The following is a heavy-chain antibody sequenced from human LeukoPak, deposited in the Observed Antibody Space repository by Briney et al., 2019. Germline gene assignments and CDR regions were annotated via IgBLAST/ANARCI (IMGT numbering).Heavy chain of an antibody. Sequence: ASVKVSCKASGGTFSSYAISWVRQAPGQGLEWMGGIIPIFGTANYAQKFQGRVTITADESTSTAYMELSSLRSEDTAVYYCAREGYYYDSSGYGYYYGMDVWGQGTTVTVSS. CDR3: AREGYYYDSSGYGYYYGMDV. D-gene: IGHD3-22*01. J-gene: IGHJ6*02. V-gene: IGHV1-69*13. CDR1: GGTFSSYA. CDR2: IIPIFGTA.